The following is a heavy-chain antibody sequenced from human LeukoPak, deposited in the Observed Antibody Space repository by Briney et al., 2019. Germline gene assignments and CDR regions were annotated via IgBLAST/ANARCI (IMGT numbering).Heavy chain of an antibody. CDR1: GFTFSSYS. CDR3: AREFNGYGDYAPAFDY. J-gene: IGHJ4*02. D-gene: IGHD4-17*01. Sequence: PGRSLRLSCAASGFTFSSYSMHWVRQAPGKGLEWVAVISYDGSNKYYADSVKGRFTISRDNSKNTLYLQMNSLRAEDTAVYYCAREFNGYGDYAPAFDYWGQGTLVTVSS. V-gene: IGHV3-30*01. CDR2: ISYDGSNK.